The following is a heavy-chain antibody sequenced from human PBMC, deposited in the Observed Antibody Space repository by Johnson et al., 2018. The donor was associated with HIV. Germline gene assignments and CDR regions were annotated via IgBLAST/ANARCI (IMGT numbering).Heavy chain of an antibody. V-gene: IGHV3-7*01. CDR3: ARDEYPLRAAAWKSAFNI. J-gene: IGHJ3*02. Sequence: VQLVESGGGLVQPGASLRLSSPASTFNLRRSWMRWVRQAPVMGLAWVANLKQHDFVNYYAHSVNGGLTISRDNAKNSLYLQMNSLRAEDTAVYYCARDEYPLRAAAWKSAFNIWGQGTMVTVSS. D-gene: IGHD6-13*01. CDR2: LKQHDFVN. CDR1: TFNLRRSW.